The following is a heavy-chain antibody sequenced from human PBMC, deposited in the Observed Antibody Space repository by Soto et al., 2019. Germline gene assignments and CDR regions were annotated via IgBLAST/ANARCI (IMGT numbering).Heavy chain of an antibody. Sequence: PGGSLRLSCAASGFTFNNYAMNWVRQAPGKGLEWVATISATGGSTYYADSVKGRFTISRDNSKNTLYLQMNGLRVEDTAVYYCAKDRHGGKFDYWGQGTQVTVSS. CDR2: ISATGGST. V-gene: IGHV3-23*01. CDR3: AKDRHGGKFDY. J-gene: IGHJ4*02. CDR1: GFTFNNYA.